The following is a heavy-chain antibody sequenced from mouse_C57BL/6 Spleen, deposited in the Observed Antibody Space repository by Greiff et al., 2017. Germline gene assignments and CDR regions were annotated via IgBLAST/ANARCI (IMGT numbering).Heavy chain of an antibody. V-gene: IGHV3-6*01. CDR3: AIHYYGSSYDAMDD. D-gene: IGHD1-1*01. J-gene: IGHJ4*01. CDR2: ISYDGSN. CDR1: GYSITSGYY. Sequence: EVQLQESGPGLVKPSQSLSLTCSVTGYSITSGYYWNWIRQFPGNKLEWMGYISYDGSNNYNPSLKNRISITRDTSKNQFFLKLNSVTTEDTATYYCAIHYYGSSYDAMDDWGQGTSVTVSS.